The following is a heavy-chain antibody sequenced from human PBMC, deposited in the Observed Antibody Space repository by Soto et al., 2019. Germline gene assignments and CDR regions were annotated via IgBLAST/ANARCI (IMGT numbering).Heavy chain of an antibody. V-gene: IGHV4-4*02. CDR2: IYHSGST. J-gene: IGHJ3*02. CDR1: GGSISSSNW. Sequence: QVQLQESGPGLVKPSGTLSLTCAVSGGSISSSNWWSWVRQPPGKGLEWIGEIYHSGSTNYNPSLKSRVTISLDKSKDPFALKLSSVTAADTAVYYCARVKLAAAGTLDAFDIWGQGTMVTVSS. D-gene: IGHD6-13*01. CDR3: ARVKLAAAGTLDAFDI.